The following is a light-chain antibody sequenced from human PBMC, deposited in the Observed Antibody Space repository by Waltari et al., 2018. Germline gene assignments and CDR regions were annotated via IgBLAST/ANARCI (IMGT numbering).Light chain of an antibody. CDR2: AAS. CDR3: QQLNSYPFT. J-gene: IGKJ3*01. CDR1: QGITNA. V-gene: IGKV1-9*01. Sequence: DIQMTQSPSSLSASVGDKVTITCRASQGITNALAWYQQKPGKAPKLLIYAASNLQSGVPSRFSGSGSGTDFTLTISSLQPEDFAVYYCQQLNSYPFTFGPGTKLDIK.